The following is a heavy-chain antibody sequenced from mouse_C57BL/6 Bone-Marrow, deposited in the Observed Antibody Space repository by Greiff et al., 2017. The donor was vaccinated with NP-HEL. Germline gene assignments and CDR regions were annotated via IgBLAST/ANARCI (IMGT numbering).Heavy chain of an antibody. CDR2: IDPEDGET. Sequence: EVKLMESGAELVKPGASVKLSCTASGFNIKDYYMHWVKQRPEQGLEWIGRIDPEDGETKYAPKFQGKATITADTSSNTAYLQLSSLTSEDTAVYYCVRQLRSSLYYFDDWGQGTTLTVSS. CDR3: VRQLRSSLYYFDD. J-gene: IGHJ2*01. D-gene: IGHD3-2*02. V-gene: IGHV14-2*01. CDR1: GFNIKDYY.